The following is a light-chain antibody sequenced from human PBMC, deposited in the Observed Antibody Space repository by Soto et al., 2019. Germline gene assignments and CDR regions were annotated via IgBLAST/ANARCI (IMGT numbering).Light chain of an antibody. CDR1: SSDVGGYNY. Sequence: QSALTQPPSASGSPGQSVTISCTGTSSDVGGYNYVSWYQQHPGKAPKLIVYEVYKRPSGVPDRFSGSKSGNTAALTVSGLQAEDEADYYCSSYVGNNSYVFGTVTKLTVL. CDR3: SSYVGNNSYV. CDR2: EVY. V-gene: IGLV2-8*01. J-gene: IGLJ1*01.